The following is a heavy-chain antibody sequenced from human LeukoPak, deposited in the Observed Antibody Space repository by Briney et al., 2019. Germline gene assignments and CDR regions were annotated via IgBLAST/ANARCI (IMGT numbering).Heavy chain of an antibody. CDR3: ARGHYDVLAASYKWTPDY. Sequence: GGSLRLSGAASGFTFNTFNMNWVRQAPGKGLEWVSSITSGGDYIYYADSVKGRFTTSRDNAKDSLSLQLNSLRVEDTAVYYCARGHYDVLAASYKWTPDYWGQGTLVTVSS. D-gene: IGHD3-9*01. J-gene: IGHJ4*02. CDR1: GFTFNTFN. V-gene: IGHV3-21*01. CDR2: ITSGGDYI.